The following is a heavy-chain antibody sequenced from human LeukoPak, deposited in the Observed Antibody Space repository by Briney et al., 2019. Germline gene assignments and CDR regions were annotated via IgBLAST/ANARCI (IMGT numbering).Heavy chain of an antibody. CDR2: IHYRGTT. Sequence: SETLSLTCTVSGASFSSYYWNWIRQSPGKGLEWLGNIHYRGTTDYNPSLKNRVTLSLDTSKSQFVLKVTSVTAADTAVYYCARDEHGDFQGFDYWGQGTLVTVSS. V-gene: IGHV4-59*13. J-gene: IGHJ4*02. D-gene: IGHD4-17*01. CDR3: ARDEHGDFQGFDY. CDR1: GASFSSYY.